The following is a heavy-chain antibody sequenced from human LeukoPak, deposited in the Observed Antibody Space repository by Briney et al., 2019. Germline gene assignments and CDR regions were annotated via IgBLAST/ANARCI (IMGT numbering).Heavy chain of an antibody. J-gene: IGHJ4*02. CDR1: GYTFTSND. D-gene: IGHD3-22*01. CDR3: ARPKSKYDSSGYYPPDY. Sequence: GASVKVSCKASGYTFTSNDINWVRQATGQGLEWMGWMNPNSGNTAYAQKFQGRVTMTRNTAISTAYMELSSLRSEDTAVYYCARPKSKYDSSGYYPPDYWGQGTLVTVSS. CDR2: MNPNSGNT. V-gene: IGHV1-8*01.